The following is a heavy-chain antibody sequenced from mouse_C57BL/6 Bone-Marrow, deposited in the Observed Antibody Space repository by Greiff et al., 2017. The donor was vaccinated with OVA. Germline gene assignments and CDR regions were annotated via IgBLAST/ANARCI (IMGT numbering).Heavy chain of an antibody. V-gene: IGHV5-2*01. Sequence: EVQLVESGGGLVQPGESLKLSCESNEYEFPSHDMSWVRKTPEKRLELVAAINSDGGSTYYPDTMERRLIISRDNTKKTLYLQMSSLRSEDTALYYCARPYIYDGYYGYFDYWGQGTTLTVSS. CDR3: ARPYIYDGYYGYFDY. CDR2: INSDGGST. J-gene: IGHJ2*01. D-gene: IGHD2-3*01. CDR1: EYEFPSHD.